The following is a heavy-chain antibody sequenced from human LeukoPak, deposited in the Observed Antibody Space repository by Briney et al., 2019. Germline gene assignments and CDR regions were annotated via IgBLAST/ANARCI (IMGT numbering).Heavy chain of an antibody. Sequence: ASVKVSCKASGHTFTSYYIHWVRQAPGQGLEWMGWLNPNSGGTNYAQKFQDRVTMTRDTSISTAYMELSRLRSDDTAVYYCARRTYYYDSSGPFDYWGQGTLVTVSS. CDR1: GHTFTSYY. CDR3: ARRTYYYDSSGPFDY. D-gene: IGHD3-22*01. CDR2: LNPNSGGT. J-gene: IGHJ4*02. V-gene: IGHV1-2*02.